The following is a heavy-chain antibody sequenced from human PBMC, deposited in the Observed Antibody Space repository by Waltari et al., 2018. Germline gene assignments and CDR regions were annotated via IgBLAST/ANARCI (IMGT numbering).Heavy chain of an antibody. D-gene: IGHD2-21*01. CDR2: INHSGST. CDR3: ARTEGLVIGY. J-gene: IGHJ4*02. V-gene: IGHV4-34*01. CDR1: GGSFSGYY. Sequence: QVQLQQWGAGLLKPSETLSLTCAVYGGSFSGYYWSWIRQPPGKGLEWIGEINHSGSTNYNPSLKSRVTISVDTSKNQFSLKLSSVTAADTAVYYCARTEGLVIGYWGQGTLVTVSS.